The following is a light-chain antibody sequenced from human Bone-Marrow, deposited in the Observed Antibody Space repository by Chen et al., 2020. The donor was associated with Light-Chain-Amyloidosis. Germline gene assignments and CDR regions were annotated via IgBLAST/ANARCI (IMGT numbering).Light chain of an antibody. Sequence: SYVLTQPPSVSVAPGKTATITCGGDNIGNKGVHWYQQKPGQAPVLVVYGETDRPSGIPDRFSGSKSGDTAALTISRVEAGDEADYYGQVWDSGNGRSFVVFGGGTRLTVL. CDR1: NIGNKG. CDR2: GET. J-gene: IGLJ2*01. V-gene: IGLV3-21*03. CDR3: QVWDSGNGRSFVV.